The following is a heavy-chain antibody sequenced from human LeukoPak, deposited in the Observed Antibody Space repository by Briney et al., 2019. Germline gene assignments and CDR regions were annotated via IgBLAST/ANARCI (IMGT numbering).Heavy chain of an antibody. CDR3: ARSENWDYYFDY. CDR2: VQHIGGET. V-gene: IGHV3-7*01. J-gene: IGHJ4*02. CDR1: GFTFSSYS. Sequence: PGGSLRLSCAASGFTFSSYSMNWVRQAPGKGLEWVANVQHIGGETYYVDSVKGRFTISRDNAKNSVYLQMNSLGADDTAVYYCARSENWDYYFDYWGQGTLVTVSS. D-gene: IGHD7-27*01.